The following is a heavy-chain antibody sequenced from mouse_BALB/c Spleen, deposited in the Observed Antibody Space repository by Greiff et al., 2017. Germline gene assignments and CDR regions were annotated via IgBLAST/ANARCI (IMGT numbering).Heavy chain of an antibody. Sequence: EVKLMESGPGLVKPSQSLSLTCTVTGYSITSDYAWNWIRQFPGNKLEWMGYISYSGSTSYNPSLKSRISITRDTSKNQFFLQLNSVTTEDTATYYCARSEGIYDGYYDYWGQGTTLTVSS. D-gene: IGHD2-3*01. CDR1: GYSITSDYA. J-gene: IGHJ2*01. V-gene: IGHV3-2*02. CDR2: ISYSGST. CDR3: ARSEGIYDGYYDY.